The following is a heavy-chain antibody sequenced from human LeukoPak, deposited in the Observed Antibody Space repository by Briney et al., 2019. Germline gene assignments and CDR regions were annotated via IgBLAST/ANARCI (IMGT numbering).Heavy chain of an antibody. CDR2: FDPENGET. CDR1: GYIITELS. Sequence: ASVKVSCKVSGYIITELSIHWVRQTPGKGLEWMGGFDPENGETIYAQKFQGRVTMTEDTSTDTAYMELSSLRSEDTAVYYCATDRFVLRYFRWLFYWGQGTLVTVSS. J-gene: IGHJ4*02. V-gene: IGHV1-24*01. D-gene: IGHD3-9*01. CDR3: ATDRFVLRYFRWLFY.